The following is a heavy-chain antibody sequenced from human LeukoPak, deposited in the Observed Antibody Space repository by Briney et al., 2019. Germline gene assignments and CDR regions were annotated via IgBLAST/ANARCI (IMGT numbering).Heavy chain of an antibody. CDR3: AKDSGSSWPPPVDY. CDR1: GFTFSSYA. V-gene: IGHV3-23*01. J-gene: IGHJ4*02. Sequence: GGSLRLSCAASGFTFSSYAMSWVRQAPGKGLEWVSAISGSGGGTYYADSVKGRFTISRDNSKNTLYLQMNSLRAEDTAVYYCAKDSGSSWPPPVDYWGQGTLVTVSS. D-gene: IGHD6-13*01. CDR2: ISGSGGGT.